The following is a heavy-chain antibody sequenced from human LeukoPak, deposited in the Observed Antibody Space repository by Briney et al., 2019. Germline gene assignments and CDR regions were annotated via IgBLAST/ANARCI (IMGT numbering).Heavy chain of an antibody. CDR2: ISSSGSTI. V-gene: IGHV3-48*01. Sequence: QTGGSLRLSCVVSGFTFSTYSMNWVRQAPGKGLEWISYISSSGSTIYDADSVKGRFTISRDNAKSSLFLQMNSLRAEDTAVYYCASAYDFLGGSKRGFDYWGQGILVTVSS. D-gene: IGHD3-3*01. CDR3: ASAYDFLGGSKRGFDY. CDR1: GFTFSTYS. J-gene: IGHJ4*02.